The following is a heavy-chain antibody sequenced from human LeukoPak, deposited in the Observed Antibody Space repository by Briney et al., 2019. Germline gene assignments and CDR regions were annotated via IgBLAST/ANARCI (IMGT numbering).Heavy chain of an antibody. CDR1: GGSFSGYY. J-gene: IGHJ4*02. Sequence: PSETLSLTCAVYGGSFSGYYWSWIRQPPGKGLEWIGEINHSGSTNYNPSLKSRVTISVDTSKSQFSLKLSSVTAADTAVYYCARGRYKRFDYWGQGTLVTVSS. V-gene: IGHV4-34*01. D-gene: IGHD1-1*01. CDR2: INHSGST. CDR3: ARGRYKRFDY.